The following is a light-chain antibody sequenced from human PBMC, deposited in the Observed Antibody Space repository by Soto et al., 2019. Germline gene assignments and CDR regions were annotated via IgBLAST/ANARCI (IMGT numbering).Light chain of an antibody. CDR2: GAS. CDR1: QSVSNF. CDR3: QQRSNRLT. Sequence: EIVLTQSPATLSWSAGERATLSCRASQSVSNFLAWYQQRPGQAPRLLLYGASNRANGTPARFSGSGSGTDFTITISSLEPEDSAVYYCQQRSNRLTFGGGTKVEIK. V-gene: IGKV3-11*01. J-gene: IGKJ4*01.